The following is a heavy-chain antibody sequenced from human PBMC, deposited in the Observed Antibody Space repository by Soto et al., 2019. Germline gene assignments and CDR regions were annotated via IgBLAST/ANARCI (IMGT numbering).Heavy chain of an antibody. V-gene: IGHV3-74*01. CDR3: ARDQGSSSWYYYYYGMDV. D-gene: IGHD6-13*01. CDR1: GFTFSSYW. Sequence: GGSLRLSCAASGFTFSSYWMHWVRQAPGKGLVWVSRINSDGSSTSYADSVKGRFTISRDNAKNTLYLQMNSLRAEDTAVYYCARDQGSSSWYYYYYGMDVWGQGTTVTAP. CDR2: INSDGSST. J-gene: IGHJ6*02.